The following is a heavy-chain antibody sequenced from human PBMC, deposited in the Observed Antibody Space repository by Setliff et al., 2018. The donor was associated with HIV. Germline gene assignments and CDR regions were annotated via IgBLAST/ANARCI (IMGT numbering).Heavy chain of an antibody. V-gene: IGHV3-30*02. CDR3: AKGIVGATYYFDY. CDR1: GFTFSSYG. Sequence: PGGSLRLSCAASGFTFSSYGMHWVRQAPGKGLEWVAFIRYDGSNKYYADSVKGRFTISRDNSKNTLYLQMNSLRAEDTAVYYCAKGIVGATYYFDYWGQGTLVTVSS. J-gene: IGHJ4*02. D-gene: IGHD1-26*01. CDR2: IRYDGSNK.